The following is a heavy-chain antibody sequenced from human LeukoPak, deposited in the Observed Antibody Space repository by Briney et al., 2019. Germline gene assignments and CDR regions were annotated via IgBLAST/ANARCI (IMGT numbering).Heavy chain of an antibody. D-gene: IGHD1-7*01. Sequence: KPGGSLRLSCAASGFTFSSYSMNWVRQAPGKGLEWVSSISSSSSYIYYADSVKGRFTISRDNAKNSLYLQMNSLRAEDTAVYYCARAGYNWNFYYYYGMDVWGQGTTVTVSS. CDR1: GFTFSSYS. V-gene: IGHV3-21*01. J-gene: IGHJ6*02. CDR3: ARAGYNWNFYYYYGMDV. CDR2: ISSSSSYI.